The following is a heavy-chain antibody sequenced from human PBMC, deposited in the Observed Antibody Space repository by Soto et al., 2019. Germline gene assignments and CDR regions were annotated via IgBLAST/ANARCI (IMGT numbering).Heavy chain of an antibody. CDR1: GYTFTSYD. CDR2: MNPNSGNT. J-gene: IGHJ5*02. Sequence: ASVKVSCKASGYTFTSYDINWVRQATGQGLEWMGWMNPNSGNTGYAQKFQGRVTMTRNTSISTAYMELSSLRSEDTAVYYCARRPSGVKQLAQGPNWFDPWGQGTLVTVS. CDR3: ARRPSGVKQLAQGPNWFDP. V-gene: IGHV1-8*01. D-gene: IGHD6-13*01.